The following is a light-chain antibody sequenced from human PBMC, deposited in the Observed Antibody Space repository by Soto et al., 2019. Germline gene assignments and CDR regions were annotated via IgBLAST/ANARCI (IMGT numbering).Light chain of an antibody. Sequence: QSPLSQPPSASGSPGHSFTISCTGTSSDVGRYNYISWYQQRPGKAPKLIIYEVSKRPSGVPDRLSGFKYGNTASLTVSGLQAEDEANYYCSSYAGNSRYVFGTGTKVTVL. CDR2: EVS. CDR1: SSDVGRYNY. J-gene: IGLJ1*01. CDR3: SSYAGNSRYV. V-gene: IGLV2-8*01.